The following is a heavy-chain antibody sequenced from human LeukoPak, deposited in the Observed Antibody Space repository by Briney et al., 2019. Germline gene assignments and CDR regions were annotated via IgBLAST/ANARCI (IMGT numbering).Heavy chain of an antibody. Sequence: ASVKVSCKASGYTFTSYGISWVRQAPGQGLEWMGWISAYNGNTNYAQKLQGRVTMTTDTSTSTAYMELRSLRSDDTAVYYCARDVCGGSCYTYYYYYMDVWGKGTTVTISS. V-gene: IGHV1-18*01. J-gene: IGHJ6*03. CDR2: ISAYNGNT. CDR1: GYTFTSYG. D-gene: IGHD2-15*01. CDR3: ARDVCGGSCYTYYYYYMDV.